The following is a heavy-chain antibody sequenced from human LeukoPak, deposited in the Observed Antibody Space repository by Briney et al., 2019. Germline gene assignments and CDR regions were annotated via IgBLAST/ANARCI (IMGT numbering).Heavy chain of an antibody. D-gene: IGHD4-23*01. J-gene: IGHJ4*02. CDR3: ARNSRYFDY. V-gene: IGHV1-46*01. Sequence: PGGSLRLSCAASGYTFTSYYMHWVRQAPGQGLEWMGIINPNGGSTSYAQKVQGRVTMTRDTSTSTVYMELSSLGSEDTAVYYCARNSRYFDYWGQGTLVTVSS. CDR2: INPNGGST. CDR1: GYTFTSYY.